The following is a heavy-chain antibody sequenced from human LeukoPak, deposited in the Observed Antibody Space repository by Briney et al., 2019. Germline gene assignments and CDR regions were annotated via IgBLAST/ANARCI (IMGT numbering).Heavy chain of an antibody. V-gene: IGHV4-39*07. Sequence: PSETLSLICSVSGGSINSYYWGWIRQPPGKGLEWIGSIYYSGSTYYNPSLKSRVTISVDTSKNQFSLKLSSVTAADTAVYYCAKDEPDGSGSYYLFDYWGQGTLVTVSS. J-gene: IGHJ4*02. CDR2: IYYSGST. CDR1: GGSINSYY. D-gene: IGHD3-10*01. CDR3: AKDEPDGSGSYYLFDY.